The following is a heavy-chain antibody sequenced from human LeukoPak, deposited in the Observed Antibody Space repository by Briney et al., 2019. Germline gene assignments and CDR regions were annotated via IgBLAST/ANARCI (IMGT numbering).Heavy chain of an antibody. CDR1: GGSLSSYY. V-gene: IGHV4-59*01. D-gene: IGHD2-15*01. CDR2: IYYSGST. Sequence: PSETLSLTRTVSGGSLSSYYWSCIRQPPGKGLECIGYIYYSGSTNYNPSLKSRVTISVDTSKNQFSLKLSSVTAADTAVYYCARGYCSGGSCYLDYWGQGTLVTVSS. J-gene: IGHJ4*02. CDR3: ARGYCSGGSCYLDY.